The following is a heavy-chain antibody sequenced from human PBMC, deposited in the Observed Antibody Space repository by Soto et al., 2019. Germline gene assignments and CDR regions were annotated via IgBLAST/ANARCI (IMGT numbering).Heavy chain of an antibody. V-gene: IGHV3-23*01. J-gene: IGHJ4*02. Sequence: PGGSLRLSCASSGFTFSSYAMTWVRQAPGKGLEWVSAISGSGDSTYYTDSVKGRFSITRDNAKNSLYLQLDSLRAEDTALYYCVRSGDYRSGSYWYFFDYWGQGTQVTVSS. CDR1: GFTFSSYA. D-gene: IGHD3-10*01. CDR2: ISGSGDST. CDR3: VRSGDYRSGSYWYFFDY.